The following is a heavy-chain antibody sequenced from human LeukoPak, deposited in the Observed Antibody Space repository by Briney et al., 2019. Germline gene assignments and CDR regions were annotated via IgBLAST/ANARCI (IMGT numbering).Heavy chain of an antibody. CDR2: ISGSGGYT. D-gene: IGHD2-2*01. CDR3: AKSIIGGKSTSCCYFDY. Sequence: GGSLRLSCAASGFTFSTYAMSWVRQAPGKGLEWVSAISGSGGYTYYADSVKGRFTISRDNSKNTLYLQMNSLRAEDTAVYYCAKSIIGGKSTSCCYFDYWGQGTLVTVSS. V-gene: IGHV3-23*01. CDR1: GFTFSTYA. J-gene: IGHJ4*02.